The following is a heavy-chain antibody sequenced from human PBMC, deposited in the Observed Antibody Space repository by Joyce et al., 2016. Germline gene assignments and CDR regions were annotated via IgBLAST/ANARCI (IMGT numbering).Heavy chain of an antibody. V-gene: IGHV3-30-3*01. CDR2: VSYDGSDK. D-gene: IGHD4-17*01. J-gene: IGHJ5*02. CDR1: GFTFSSYA. Sequence: QVQLVKSGGGVVHPGRSLGLSCEASGFTFSSYAMHWVRQAPGEGLDWVEFVSYDGSDKYYEDSVRGRFTISRDNSKNTLYLQMNSLRPEDTAVYYCAIFYGEYPNWFDPWGQGTLVTVSS. CDR3: AIFYGEYPNWFDP.